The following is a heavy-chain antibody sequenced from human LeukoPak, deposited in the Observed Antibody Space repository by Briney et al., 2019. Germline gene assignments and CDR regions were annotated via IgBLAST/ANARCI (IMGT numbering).Heavy chain of an antibody. Sequence: PGGSLRLSCAASGFTFSSYAMSWVRQAPGKGLEWVSAISGSGGSTYYADSVKGRFTISRDNSKNTLYLQMNSLRAEDTAVYYCARGRVAAAGRGVYPTDAFDIWGQGTMVTVSS. D-gene: IGHD6-13*01. V-gene: IGHV3-23*01. J-gene: IGHJ3*02. CDR2: ISGSGGST. CDR3: ARGRVAAAGRGVYPTDAFDI. CDR1: GFTFSSYA.